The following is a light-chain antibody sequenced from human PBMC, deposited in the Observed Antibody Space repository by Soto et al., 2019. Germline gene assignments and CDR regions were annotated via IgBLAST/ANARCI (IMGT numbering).Light chain of an antibody. CDR2: GAS. CDR1: QSVSSN. Sequence: DIVMTQSPATLSVSPGERATPSCRASQSVSSNLAWYQQKPGQAPRLLIYGASTRATGIPARFSGSGSGTEFTLTISSLQSEDFAVYYCQQYNNWPSWTFGQGTKVEIK. J-gene: IGKJ1*01. V-gene: IGKV3-15*01. CDR3: QQYNNWPSWT.